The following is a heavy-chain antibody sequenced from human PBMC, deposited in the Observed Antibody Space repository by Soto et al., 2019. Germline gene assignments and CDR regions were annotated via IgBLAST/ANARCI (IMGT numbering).Heavy chain of an antibody. Sequence: GGSLRLSCAASGFTFGTYAMTWVRQAPGKGLERVSVITGSGSSSYYADSVKRRFTISRDNSKNTLYLQMKSLRAEDTAVYYCAKMGFRSSTGSYDYTMDVWGQGTTLTAP. CDR3: AKMGFRSSTGSYDYTMDV. CDR2: ITGSGSSS. CDR1: GFTFGTYA. D-gene: IGHD5-12*01. V-gene: IGHV3-23*01. J-gene: IGHJ6*02.